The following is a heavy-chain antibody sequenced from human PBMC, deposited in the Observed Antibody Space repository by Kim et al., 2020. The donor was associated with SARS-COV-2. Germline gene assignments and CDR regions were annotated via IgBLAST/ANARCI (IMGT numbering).Heavy chain of an antibody. Sequence: GGSLRRSCAASGFTFSSYGMHWVRQAPGKGLEWVAVIWYDGSNKYYADSVKGRFTISRDNSKNTLYLQMNSLRAEDTAVYYCAREGGYCSSTSCYRGAFDIWGQGTMVTVSS. D-gene: IGHD2-2*02. CDR2: IWYDGSNK. V-gene: IGHV3-33*01. CDR3: AREGGYCSSTSCYRGAFDI. J-gene: IGHJ3*02. CDR1: GFTFSSYG.